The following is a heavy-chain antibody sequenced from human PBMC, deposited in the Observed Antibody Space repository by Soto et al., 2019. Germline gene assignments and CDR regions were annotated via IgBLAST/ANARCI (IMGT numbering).Heavy chain of an antibody. V-gene: IGHV4-39*07. CDR3: ARAHYGDYGYGMDV. CDR2: IYYSGST. CDR1: GDSISSSGYY. J-gene: IGHJ6*02. D-gene: IGHD4-17*01. Sequence: SETLSLTSAVSGDSISSSGYYWGWIRKPPGKGLEWIGSIYYSGSTYYNPSLKSRVTISVDTSKNQFSLKLSSVTAADTAVYYSARAHYGDYGYGMDVWGQGTTVTVSS.